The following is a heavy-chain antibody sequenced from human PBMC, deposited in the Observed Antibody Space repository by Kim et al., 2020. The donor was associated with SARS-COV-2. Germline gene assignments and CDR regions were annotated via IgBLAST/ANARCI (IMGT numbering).Heavy chain of an antibody. J-gene: IGHJ4*02. Sequence: GGSLRLSCAASGFAFSTSAISWVRRAPGKGLEWVSTISGDSTTTYYADSVKGRFTISRDNSKNTLYLQMKSLGAEDTAVYYCAKVSRGGGEDYWGQGTLVTVSS. D-gene: IGHD2-21*01. CDR1: GFAFSTSA. CDR3: AKVSRGGGEDY. CDR2: ISGDSTTT. V-gene: IGHV3-23*01.